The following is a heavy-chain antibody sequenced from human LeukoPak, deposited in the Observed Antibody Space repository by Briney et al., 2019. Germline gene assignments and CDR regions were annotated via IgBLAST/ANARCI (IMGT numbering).Heavy chain of an antibody. Sequence: GGPLRLSCAASGFTFSSYGMHWVRQAPGKGLEWVAFIRYDGSKKYYADSVKGRFTISRDNSKNTLYLQMNSLRAEDAAVYYCAKELRYYDSSGYYDDYWGQGTLVTVSS. CDR3: AKELRYYDSSGYYDDY. D-gene: IGHD3-22*01. CDR2: IRYDGSKK. CDR1: GFTFSSYG. V-gene: IGHV3-30*02. J-gene: IGHJ4*02.